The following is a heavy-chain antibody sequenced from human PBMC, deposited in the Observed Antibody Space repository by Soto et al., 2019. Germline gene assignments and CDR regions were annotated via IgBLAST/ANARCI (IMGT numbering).Heavy chain of an antibody. D-gene: IGHD3-16*01. CDR2: ISGSGGTI. V-gene: IGHV3-23*01. CDR3: AKDSLGGGLHLGPQNYYGLDV. J-gene: IGHJ6*02. Sequence: EVQLLESGGGLVQPGGSLRVSCAAAGFTFSNHAMSWVRQAPGKGLEWVSTISGSGGTIYYADSVKGRFTISRDNSKNALWLQMNSLRAEDTALYYCAKDSLGGGLHLGPQNYYGLDVWGQGTTVTVSS. CDR1: GFTFSNHA.